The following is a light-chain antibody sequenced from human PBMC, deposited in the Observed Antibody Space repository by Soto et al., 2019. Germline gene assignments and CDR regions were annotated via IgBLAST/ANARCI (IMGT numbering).Light chain of an antibody. Sequence: PGERVTLSCRASQNVNTYLAWYPQKPGQAPRLLIYDASNRATGIPVRFSGSGSGTDFTLTINSLEPEDFAVYYCQQRYNRPPITFGQGTRLEI. J-gene: IGKJ5*01. CDR1: QNVNTY. V-gene: IGKV3-11*01. CDR3: QQRYNRPPIT. CDR2: DAS.